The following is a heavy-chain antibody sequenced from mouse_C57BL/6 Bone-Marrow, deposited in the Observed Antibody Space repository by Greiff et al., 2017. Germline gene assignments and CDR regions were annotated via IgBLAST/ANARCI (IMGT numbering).Heavy chain of an antibody. J-gene: IGHJ3*01. CDR3: AGHGHYYGSSYPCAY. V-gene: IGHV5-6*02. CDR1: GFTFSSYG. CDR2: ISSGGSYT. D-gene: IGHD1-1*01. Sequence: EVKVEESGGDLVKPGGSLKISCAASGFTFSSYGMSWVRQTPDKRLEWVATISSGGSYTYYPDSVKGRFTISRDKAKNTLYMQMSSLKSEDTAMYYCAGHGHYYGSSYPCAYWGQGTLVTVSA.